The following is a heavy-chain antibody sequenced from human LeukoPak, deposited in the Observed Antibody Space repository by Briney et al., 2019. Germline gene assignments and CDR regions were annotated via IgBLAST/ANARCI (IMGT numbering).Heavy chain of an antibody. CDR3: ARGNQQLPRSTPDY. J-gene: IGHJ4*02. CDR1: GFTFSSSW. CDR2: IKTDGSTT. V-gene: IGHV3-74*01. Sequence: GESLRLACAVSGFTFSSSWMHWVRQAPGKGLVWVSHIKTDGSTTAYADSVKGRFTISRDNAKNTLYLQMNSLRAEDTGVYYCARGNQQLPRSTPDYWGQGTLVTVSS. D-gene: IGHD2-2*01.